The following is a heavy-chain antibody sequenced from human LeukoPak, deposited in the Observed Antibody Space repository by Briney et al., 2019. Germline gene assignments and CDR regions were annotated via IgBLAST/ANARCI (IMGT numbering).Heavy chain of an antibody. CDR2: IKQDGSEK. Sequence: TGGSLRLSCAASGFTFSSYWMSWVRQAPGKGLEWVANIKQDGSEKYYVDSVKGRFTISRDNSKNTLYLQMNSLRAEDTAVYYCAKIVSSSSTPAIFDYWGQGTLVTVSS. D-gene: IGHD6-6*01. V-gene: IGHV3-7*03. CDR3: AKIVSSSSTPAIFDY. J-gene: IGHJ4*02. CDR1: GFTFSSYW.